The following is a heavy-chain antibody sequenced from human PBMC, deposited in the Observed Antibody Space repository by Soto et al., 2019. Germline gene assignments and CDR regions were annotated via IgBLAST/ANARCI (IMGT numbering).Heavy chain of an antibody. Sequence: QVQLVQSGAEVKKPGASVKVSCKASGYTFTSYAMHWVRQAPGQRLEWMGWINAGNGNTKYSQKFQGRVTITRDTSVSAAYMELSSLRSEATAVYYCARSSRGWYYWFDPGGQGTLVTVSS. V-gene: IGHV1-3*01. CDR1: GYTFTSYA. D-gene: IGHD6-19*01. CDR2: INAGNGNT. J-gene: IGHJ5*02. CDR3: ARSSRGWYYWFDP.